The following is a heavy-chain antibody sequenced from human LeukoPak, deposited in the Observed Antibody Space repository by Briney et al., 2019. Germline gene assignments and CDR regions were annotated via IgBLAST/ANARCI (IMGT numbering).Heavy chain of an antibody. CDR1: GGSFSGYY. CDR3: ARVYRKTYKWNDQPDY. D-gene: IGHD1-20*01. Sequence: PSETLSLTCAVYGGSFSGYYWSWIRQPPGKGLEWIGSIYYSGSTYYNPSLKSRVTISVNMSKNQFSLKLNSVTAADTAVYYCARVYRKTYKWNDQPDYWGQGTLVTVSS. J-gene: IGHJ4*02. CDR2: IYYSGST. V-gene: IGHV4-34*01.